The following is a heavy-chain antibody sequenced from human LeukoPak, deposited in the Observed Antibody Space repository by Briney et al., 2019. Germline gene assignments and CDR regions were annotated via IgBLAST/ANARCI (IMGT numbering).Heavy chain of an antibody. CDR3: ARDDSSGYYDY. J-gene: IGHJ4*02. D-gene: IGHD3-22*01. CDR1: GYTFTSYG. CDR2: ISAYNGNT. V-gene: IGHV1-18*01. Sequence: ASVKVSCKASGYTFTSYGISWVRQTPGQGLEWMGWISAYNGNTNYAQKLQGRVTMNTDTSTSTAYMELRSLRSDDTAVYYCARDDSSGYYDYWGQGTLVTVSS.